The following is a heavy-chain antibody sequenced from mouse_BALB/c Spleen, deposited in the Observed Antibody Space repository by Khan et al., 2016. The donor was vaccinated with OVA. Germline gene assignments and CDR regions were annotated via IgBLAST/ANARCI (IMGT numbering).Heavy chain of an antibody. CDR3: ARGNYYGYYIDY. Sequence: VQLKQSGPGLVKPSQSLSLTCTVSGYSITSGYAWNWIRQPPGNKLEWMGYISYSGGTSYTPSFKSRISISRDTSKNPFFLQLNSVTTEDTATYYCARGNYYGYYIDYWGQGTTLTVSS. CDR1: GYSITSGYA. V-gene: IGHV3-2*02. D-gene: IGHD1-1*01. J-gene: IGHJ2*01. CDR2: ISYSGGT.